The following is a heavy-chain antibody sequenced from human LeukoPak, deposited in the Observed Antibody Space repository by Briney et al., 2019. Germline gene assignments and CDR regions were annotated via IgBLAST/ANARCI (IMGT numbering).Heavy chain of an antibody. CDR3: ARRGCSSSSCPVGGYYYYGMDV. D-gene: IGHD2-2*01. J-gene: IGHJ6*04. V-gene: IGHV4-34*01. CDR1: VGSSSGYY. CDR2: INHSGST. Sequence: SETLSLTCAVYVGSSSGYYWSWIRQPPGKGLEWIGEINHSGSTNYTPSLKSRVTIPVDTSKNQFSLKLSSVAAADTAVYYCARRGCSSSSCPVGGYYYYGMDVWGKGTTVTVSS.